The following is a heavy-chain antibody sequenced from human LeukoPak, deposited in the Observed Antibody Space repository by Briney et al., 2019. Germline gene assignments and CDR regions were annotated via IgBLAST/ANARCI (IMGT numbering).Heavy chain of an antibody. CDR3: AGGPDYGDRLDYFDY. CDR1: GFTFTRHW. Sequence: GGSLRLSCAASGFTFTRHWMGWVRQAPGKGLEWVASVKKDGNQYSVDSVKGRFIISRDNARNSLSLQMSSLRVEDTAIYFCAGGPDYGDRLDYFDYWGQGTLVTVSS. D-gene: IGHD4-17*01. V-gene: IGHV3-7*01. J-gene: IGHJ4*02. CDR2: VKKDGNQ.